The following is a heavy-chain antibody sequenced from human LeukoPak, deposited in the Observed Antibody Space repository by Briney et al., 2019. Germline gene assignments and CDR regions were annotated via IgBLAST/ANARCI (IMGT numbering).Heavy chain of an antibody. CDR2: IYTSGST. J-gene: IGHJ4*02. D-gene: IGHD3-10*01. Sequence: SETLSLTCTVSGGSISSYYWSWIRQPAGMGLEWIGRIYTSGSTNYNPSLKSRVTMSVDTSKNQFSLKLSSVTAADTAVYYCARSLIRFGESLYYFDYWGQGTPVTVSS. V-gene: IGHV4-4*07. CDR3: ARSLIRFGESLYYFDY. CDR1: GGSISSYY.